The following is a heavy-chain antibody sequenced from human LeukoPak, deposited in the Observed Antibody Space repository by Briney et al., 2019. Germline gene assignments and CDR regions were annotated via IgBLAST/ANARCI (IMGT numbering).Heavy chain of an antibody. CDR1: GFTFSIYA. D-gene: IGHD2-8*01. V-gene: IGHV3-23*01. Sequence: PGGSLRLSCAASGFTFSIYAMSWVRQAPGKGLEWVSAISGSGGSTYYADSVKGRFTISRDNSKNTLYLQMNSLRAEDTAVYYCAKDNIVLMVYATLSWGQGTLVTVSS. CDR3: AKDNIVLMVYATLS. CDR2: ISGSGGST. J-gene: IGHJ4*02.